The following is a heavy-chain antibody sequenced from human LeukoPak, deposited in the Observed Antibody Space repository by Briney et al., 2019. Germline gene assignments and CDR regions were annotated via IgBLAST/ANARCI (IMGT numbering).Heavy chain of an antibody. J-gene: IGHJ5*02. CDR3: AREARGQLLYWFDP. D-gene: IGHD2-2*01. CDR2: IYYSGST. CDR1: GGSFSGYY. Sequence: KPSETLSLTCAVYGGSFSGYYWSWIRQPPGKGLEWIGYIYYSGSTYYNPSLKSRVTISVDTSKNQFSLKLSSVTAADTAVYYCAREARGQLLYWFDPWGQGTLVTVSS. V-gene: IGHV4-30-4*08.